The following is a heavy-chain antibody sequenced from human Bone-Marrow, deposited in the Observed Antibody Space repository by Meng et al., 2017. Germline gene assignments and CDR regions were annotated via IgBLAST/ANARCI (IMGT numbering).Heavy chain of an antibody. CDR2: IDPNTGNP. CDR1: GYTFTSYA. Sequence: QVQLVQAGAELKQPGAAGKVACRPSGYTFTSYAINWGRQAPGQGPDWMGWIDPNTGNPTYDQGFTGRFVFSLDTSVSTAYLQINSLRADDTAVYYCARDSPLDGYSLLDYWGQGTLVTVSS. CDR3: ARDSPLDGYSLLDY. V-gene: IGHV7-4-1*02. J-gene: IGHJ4*02. D-gene: IGHD5-24*01.